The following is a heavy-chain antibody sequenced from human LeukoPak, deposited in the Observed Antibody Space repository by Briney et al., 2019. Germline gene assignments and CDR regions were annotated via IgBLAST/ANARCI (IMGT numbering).Heavy chain of an antibody. J-gene: IGHJ4*02. CDR1: GGTFSSYA. D-gene: IGHD3-22*01. Sequence: SVKVSCKASGGTFSSYAISCVRQAPGQGLEWMERIIPILGIANYAQKFQGRVTITADKSMSTAYMELSSLRSEDTAVYYCARGYYDSSGYWHMNFDYWGQGTLVTVSS. CDR2: IIPILGIA. CDR3: ARGYYDSSGYWHMNFDY. V-gene: IGHV1-69*04.